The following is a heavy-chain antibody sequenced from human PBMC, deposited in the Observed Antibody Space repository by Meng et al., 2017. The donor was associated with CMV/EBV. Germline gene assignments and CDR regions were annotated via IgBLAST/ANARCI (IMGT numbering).Heavy chain of an antibody. D-gene: IGHD4-17*01. Sequence: GESLKISCKGSGYSFTSYWLSWVRQMPGKGLEWMGRIDPSDSYTNYSPSFQGHVTISADKSIRTAYLQWSSLKASDTAMYYCARHLRRDYGRFGFDYWGQGTLVSVSS. CDR3: ARHLRRDYGRFGFDY. CDR1: GYSFTSYW. CDR2: IDPSDSYT. J-gene: IGHJ4*02. V-gene: IGHV5-10-1*01.